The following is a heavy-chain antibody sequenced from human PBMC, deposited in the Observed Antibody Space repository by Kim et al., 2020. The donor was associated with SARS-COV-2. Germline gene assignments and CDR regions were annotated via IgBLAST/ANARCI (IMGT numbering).Heavy chain of an antibody. J-gene: IGHJ4*02. V-gene: IGHV3-33*06. D-gene: IGHD6-13*01. Sequence: ADSVNGRFTISRDNSKNTLYLQRNSLRAEDTAVYYCAEDGCGEQQLFLDYWGQGTLVTVSS. CDR3: AEDGCGEQQLFLDY.